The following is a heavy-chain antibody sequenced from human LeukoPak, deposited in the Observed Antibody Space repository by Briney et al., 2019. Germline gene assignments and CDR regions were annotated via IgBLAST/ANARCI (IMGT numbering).Heavy chain of an antibody. CDR1: SGSISSYY. CDR2: IHGSGST. Sequence: PSETLSLTCTASSGSISSYYWSWLRQPPGKGLEWIGHIHGSGSTKYNPSRKSRVTMSVDTSKKQISLKLSSVTAADTAVYYCALGGGGYPMFSWGQGALVTVSS. J-gene: IGHJ5*02. CDR3: ALGGGGYPMFS. V-gene: IGHV4-4*09. D-gene: IGHD1-26*01.